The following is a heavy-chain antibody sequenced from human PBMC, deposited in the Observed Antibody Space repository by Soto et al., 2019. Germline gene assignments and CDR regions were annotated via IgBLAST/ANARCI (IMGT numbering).Heavy chain of an antibody. CDR2: IYYSGST. CDR3: ARDCSSTSCYVDAFDI. J-gene: IGHJ3*02. V-gene: IGHV4-59*01. D-gene: IGHD2-2*01. Sequence: SETLSLTCTVSGGSISSYYWSWIRQPPGKGLEWIGYIYYSGSTNYNPSLKSRVTISVDTSKNQFSLKLSSVTAADTAVYYCARDCSSTSCYVDAFDIWGQGTMVTVSS. CDR1: GGSISSYY.